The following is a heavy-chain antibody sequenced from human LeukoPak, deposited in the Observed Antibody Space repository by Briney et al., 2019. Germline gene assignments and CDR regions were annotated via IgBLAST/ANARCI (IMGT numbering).Heavy chain of an antibody. J-gene: IGHJ3*02. CDR2: INHSGST. Sequence: SETLSLTCAVYGGSFSGYYWSWIRQPPGKGLEWIGEINHSGSTNYNPSLKSRVTISDDTSENQIFLQMTSVTAADTAIYYCARRFRTSASGILHHDAYDIWGPGTEVIVSS. CDR1: GGSFSGYY. CDR3: ARRFRTSASGILHHDAYDI. V-gene: IGHV4-34*01. D-gene: IGHD3-10*01.